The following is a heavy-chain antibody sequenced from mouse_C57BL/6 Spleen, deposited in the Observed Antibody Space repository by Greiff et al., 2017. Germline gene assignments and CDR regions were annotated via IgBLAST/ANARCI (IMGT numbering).Heavy chain of an antibody. Sequence: QVQLQQPGAELVKPGASVKLSCKASGYTFTSYWMHWVKQRPGQGLEWIGMIHPNSGRTNYNEKFKSKATLTVDKSSSTAYMQLSSLTSEDSAVYYCARGYGNDMDYWGQGTLVTVSA. D-gene: IGHD2-2*01. CDR2: IHPNSGRT. CDR1: GYTFTSYW. V-gene: IGHV1-64*01. J-gene: IGHJ3*01. CDR3: ARGYGNDMDY.